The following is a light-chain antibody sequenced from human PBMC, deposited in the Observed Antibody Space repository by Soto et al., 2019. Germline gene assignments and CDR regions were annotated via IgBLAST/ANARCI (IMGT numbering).Light chain of an antibody. CDR3: AAWDDSLKGPV. V-gene: IGLV1-44*01. J-gene: IGLJ2*01. Sequence: QSVLTQPPSASGTPGQRVTMSCSGSSSNIGSNTVNWYQQLHGTAPKLLIYSSNQRPSGVPDRFSASKSGTSASLAISGLQSEDEADYYCAAWDDSLKGPVFGGGTKLTVL. CDR1: SSNIGSNT. CDR2: SSN.